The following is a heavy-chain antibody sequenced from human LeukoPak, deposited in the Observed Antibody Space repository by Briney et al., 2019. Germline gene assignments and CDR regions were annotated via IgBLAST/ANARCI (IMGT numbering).Heavy chain of an antibody. CDR2: IKSTGDTT. CDR3: VREDAHTYYFDF. CDR1: GYTFTSYH. J-gene: IGHJ4*02. D-gene: IGHD2-2*01. Sequence: ASVKVFCKTSGYTFTSYHMHWVRQAPGQGLEWVAIIKSTGDTTVYAQKFQGRVTVTRDTSTSTVYMDLSSLSSEDTAVYYCVREDAHTYYFDFWAPGTLVTVSS. V-gene: IGHV1-46*01.